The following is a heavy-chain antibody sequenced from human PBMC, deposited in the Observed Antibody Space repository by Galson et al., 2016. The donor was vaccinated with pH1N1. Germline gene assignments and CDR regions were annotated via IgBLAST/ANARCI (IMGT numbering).Heavy chain of an antibody. J-gene: IGHJ4*02. CDR3: ARDQTFVTGPYGHYLDY. Sequence: SLRLSCAASGFTFSSFWMTWVRQAPGKGLEWVASIGGRSNGLHYEDSVKGRFTVSRDNARNSFYLQMNSLRAEDTAIYLCARDQTFVTGPYGHYLDYWGQRILVTVSS. D-gene: IGHD3-9*01. CDR1: GFTFSSFW. V-gene: IGHV3-21*01. CDR2: IGGRSNGL.